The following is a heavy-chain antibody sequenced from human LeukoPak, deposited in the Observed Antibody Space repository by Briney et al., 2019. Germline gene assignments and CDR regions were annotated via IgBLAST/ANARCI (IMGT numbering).Heavy chain of an antibody. CDR2: ISSSGSTI. D-gene: IGHD2-2*01. CDR3: ARVVVVVPAAISRYYMDV. Sequence: GGSLRLSCAASGFTFSDYYMSWIRQAPGKGLEWVSYISSSGSTIYYADSVKGRFTISRDNAKNSLHLQMDSLRAEDTAVYYCARVVVVVPAAISRYYMDVWGKGTTVTISS. V-gene: IGHV3-11*01. CDR1: GFTFSDYY. J-gene: IGHJ6*03.